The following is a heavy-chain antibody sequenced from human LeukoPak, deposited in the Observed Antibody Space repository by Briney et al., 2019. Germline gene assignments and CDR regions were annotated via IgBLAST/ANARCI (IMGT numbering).Heavy chain of an antibody. CDR1: GFTFSNYA. J-gene: IGHJ4*02. CDR3: AKDSVVVAGLVNYFDS. Sequence: GGSLRLSCAASGFTFSNYAMSWVRQAPGKGLEWVSAISGSGDSTFYTDSVKGRFTISRDNSKNTLYLQMKSLRAEDTAVYYCAKDSVVVAGLVNYFDSWGQGTLVTVSS. CDR2: ISGSGDST. D-gene: IGHD6-19*01. V-gene: IGHV3-23*01.